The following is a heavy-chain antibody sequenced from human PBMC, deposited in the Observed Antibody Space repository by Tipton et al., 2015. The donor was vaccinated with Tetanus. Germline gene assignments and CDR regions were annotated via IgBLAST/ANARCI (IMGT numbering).Heavy chain of an antibody. V-gene: IGHV3-9*01. J-gene: IGHJ4*02. CDR1: GLALNNYA. Sequence: SLRLSCAASGLALNNYAMHWFRQPPGKGLEWVSGFSLDSDRIGYADSVKGRFTISRGNAKNSLELQMNSLRPEDTAVYYCAKDKDPGGLGYWGQGTLVTVSS. CDR3: AKDKDPGGLGY. CDR2: FSLDSDRI.